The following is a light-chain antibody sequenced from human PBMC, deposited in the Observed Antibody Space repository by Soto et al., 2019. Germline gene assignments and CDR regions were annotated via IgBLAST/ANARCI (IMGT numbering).Light chain of an antibody. Sequence: IQMTQSPSSLSASVGDRVTITCRASQGIRNDLDWFQQKPGKAPKLLIYKASTLKSGVPSRFSGSGSGTEFTLTISSLQPDDFATYSCQHYNSYSEAFGQGTKVDIK. CDR1: QGIRND. J-gene: IGKJ1*01. CDR2: KAS. CDR3: QHYNSYSEA. V-gene: IGKV1-5*03.